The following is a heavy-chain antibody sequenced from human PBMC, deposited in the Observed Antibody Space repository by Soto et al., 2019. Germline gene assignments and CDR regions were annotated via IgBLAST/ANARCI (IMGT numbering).Heavy chain of an antibody. J-gene: IGHJ4*02. CDR2: ILYDGATK. CDR3: AGERSSGWFQVDY. Sequence: QVQLVESGGGVVQPGSSLRLSCAASGFTFRSDYAMHWVRQAPGRGLEWLAVILYDGATKYNADSVKGRFTISRDNSKNTLYLQMNSLEAEDTAIYYCAGERSSGWFQVDYWGQGTLVIVS. V-gene: IGHV3-30*04. CDR1: GFTFRSDYA. D-gene: IGHD6-19*01.